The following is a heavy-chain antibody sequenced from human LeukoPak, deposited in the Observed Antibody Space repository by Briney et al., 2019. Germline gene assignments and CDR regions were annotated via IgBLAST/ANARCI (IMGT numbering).Heavy chain of an antibody. CDR1: GFTFSIYG. CDR2: LWEDGTNI. CDR3: AKDHNYYDSSGLDY. D-gene: IGHD3-22*01. Sequence: GGPLRLSCAASGFTFSIYGMHWVRQAPGKGLEWVAGLWEDGTNIKYADSVKGRFTISRDNSKNTLYLQMNSLRAEDTAVYYCAKDHNYYDSSGLDYWGQGTLVTVSS. J-gene: IGHJ4*02. V-gene: IGHV3-30*02.